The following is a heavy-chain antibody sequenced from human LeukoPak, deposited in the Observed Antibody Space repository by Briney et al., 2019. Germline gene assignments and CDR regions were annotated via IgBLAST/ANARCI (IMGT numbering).Heavy chain of an antibody. CDR2: IRYDGSNK. CDR3: AKDTSIAAAGTHLAAFDY. J-gene: IGHJ4*02. D-gene: IGHD6-13*01. CDR1: GFTFSSYG. Sequence: GGSLRLSCAASGFTFSSYGIHWVRQAPGKGLEWVAFIRYDGSNKYYADSVKGRFTISRDNSKNTLYLQMNSLRAEDTAVYYCAKDTSIAAAGTHLAAFDYWGQGTLVTVSS. V-gene: IGHV3-30*02.